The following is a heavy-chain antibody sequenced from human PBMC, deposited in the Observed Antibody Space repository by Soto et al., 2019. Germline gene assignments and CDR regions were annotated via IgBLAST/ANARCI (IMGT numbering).Heavy chain of an antibody. CDR2: IYYSGST. D-gene: IGHD2-2*01. CDR3: AREIDCSSTSCYAGAPGGMDV. Sequence: QVQLQESGPGLVKTSQTLSLTCTVSGGSISSGGYYWSWIRQHPGKGLEWIGYIYYSGSTYYNPSLKSRVTISVDTSKNQFSLKLSSVTAADTAVYYCAREIDCSSTSCYAGAPGGMDVWGQGTTVTVSS. J-gene: IGHJ6*02. CDR1: GGSISSGGYY. V-gene: IGHV4-31*03.